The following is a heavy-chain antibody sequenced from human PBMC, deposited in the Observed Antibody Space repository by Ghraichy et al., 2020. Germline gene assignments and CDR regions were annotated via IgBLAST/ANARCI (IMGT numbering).Heavy chain of an antibody. CDR2: TYYRSKWYN. D-gene: IGHD1-20*01. Sequence: SQTLSLTCAISGDSVSSNSAAWNWIRQSPSRGLEWLGRTYYRSKWYNHYAPSVTSRITINPDTSKNQFSLHLTSVISEDTAVYYCARYLSGTTGDAFDIWGQGTMVTVSS. J-gene: IGHJ3*02. CDR1: GDSVSSNSAA. CDR3: ARYLSGTTGDAFDI. V-gene: IGHV6-1*01.